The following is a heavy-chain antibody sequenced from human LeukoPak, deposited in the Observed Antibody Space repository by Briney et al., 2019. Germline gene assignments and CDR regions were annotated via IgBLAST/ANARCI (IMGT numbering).Heavy chain of an antibody. Sequence: GGSLRLSCAASGFTFSDYHMSWIRQAPGKGLEWLSYITSSGSTIYYADSVKGRFTISRDNAKNSLYLQMNSLRAEDTAVYYCARGDRITMVRGVIITLYGMDVWGQGTTVTVSS. J-gene: IGHJ6*02. V-gene: IGHV3-11*01. CDR2: ITSSGSTI. CDR3: ARGDRITMVRGVIITLYGMDV. CDR1: GFTFSDYH. D-gene: IGHD3-10*01.